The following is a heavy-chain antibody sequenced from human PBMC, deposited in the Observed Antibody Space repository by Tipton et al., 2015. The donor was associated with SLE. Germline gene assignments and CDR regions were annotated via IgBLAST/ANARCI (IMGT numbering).Heavy chain of an antibody. Sequence: TLSLTCTVSGGSINNDGYYWSWIRQHPGEGLEWIGYIYYNGFAYYSPSLRSRVTISVDASKNQFSLKVTTVTAADTAVYYCARRGAYYPYYFDYWGQGTPVTVSS. CDR3: ARRGAYYPYYFDY. CDR1: GGSINNDGYY. CDR2: IYYNGFA. V-gene: IGHV4-31*03. D-gene: IGHD3-22*01. J-gene: IGHJ4*02.